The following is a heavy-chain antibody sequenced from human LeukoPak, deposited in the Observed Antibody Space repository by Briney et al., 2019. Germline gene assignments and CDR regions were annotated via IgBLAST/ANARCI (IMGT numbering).Heavy chain of an antibody. CDR2: ISAYNGNT. V-gene: IGHV1-18*01. CDR1: GYTLINYG. J-gene: IGHJ4*02. D-gene: IGHD2-8*01. CDR3: ARVVYQRKYCTNGVCYGYFDY. Sequence: ASVKVSCKASGYTLINYGISWVRQAPGQGLEWMGWISAYNGNTNYAQKLQGRVTMTTDTSTSTAYMELRSLRSDDTAVYYCARVVYQRKYCTNGVCYGYFDYWGQGTLVTVSS.